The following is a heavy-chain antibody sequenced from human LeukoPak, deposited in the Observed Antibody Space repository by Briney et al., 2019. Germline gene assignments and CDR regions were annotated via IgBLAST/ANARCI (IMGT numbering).Heavy chain of an antibody. Sequence: ASVKVSCKASGYTFTGYYMHWVRQAPGQGLEWMGWINPNSGGTNYAQKFQGWVTMTRDTSTSTAYMELSRLRSDNTAVYYCARDYYYGMDVWGQGTTVTVSS. CDR2: INPNSGGT. V-gene: IGHV1-2*04. J-gene: IGHJ6*02. CDR3: ARDYYYGMDV. CDR1: GYTFTGYY.